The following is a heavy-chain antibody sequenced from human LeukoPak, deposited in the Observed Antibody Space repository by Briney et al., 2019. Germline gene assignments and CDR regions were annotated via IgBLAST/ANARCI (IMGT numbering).Heavy chain of an antibody. V-gene: IGHV4-34*01. D-gene: IGHD2-15*01. J-gene: IGHJ6*03. CDR3: ARGQDIVVVVAAAPRDGYMDV. CDR2: INHSGST. Sequence: GSLRPSCAASGFTFSNAWMSWVRQPPGKGLEWIGEINHSGSTNYNPSLKSRVTISVDTSKNQFSLKLSSVTAADTAVYYCARGQDIVVVVAAAPRDGYMDVWGKGTTVTVSS. CDR1: GFTFSNAW.